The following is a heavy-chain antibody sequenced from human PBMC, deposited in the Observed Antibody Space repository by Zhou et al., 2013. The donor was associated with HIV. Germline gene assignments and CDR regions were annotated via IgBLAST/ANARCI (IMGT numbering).Heavy chain of an antibody. CDR2: ISSSGSTI. CDR3: ARRRPPPSXSYYFDY. Sequence: EVQLVESGGGLVQPGGSLRLSCAASEFTFSSYEMNWVRQAPGKGLEWVSYISSSGSTIYYADSVKGRFTISRDNAKNSLYLQMNSLRAEDTAVYYCARRRPPPSXSYYFDYVGPGNPGHRLL. J-gene: IGHJ4*02. V-gene: IGHV3-48*03. D-gene: IGHD6-6*01. CDR1: EFTFSSYE.